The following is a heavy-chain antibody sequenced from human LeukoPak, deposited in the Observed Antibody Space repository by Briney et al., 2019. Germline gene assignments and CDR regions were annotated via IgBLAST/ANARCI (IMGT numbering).Heavy chain of an antibody. CDR2: IKSKTDGGTT. Sequence: GGSLRLSCAASGFTFSNAWMTWVRQAPGKGLEWVGRIKSKTDGGTTDYAAPVKGRFTISRDDSKDTLYLQMNSLKTEDTAVYYCTTRGYSSSWYYFDYSGQGTLVTVSS. V-gene: IGHV3-15*01. J-gene: IGHJ4*02. CDR3: TTRGYSSSWYYFDY. D-gene: IGHD6-13*01. CDR1: GFTFSNAW.